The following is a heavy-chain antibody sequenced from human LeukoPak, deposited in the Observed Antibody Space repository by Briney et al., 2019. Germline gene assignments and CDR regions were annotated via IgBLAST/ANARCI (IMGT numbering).Heavy chain of an antibody. V-gene: IGHV3-30-3*01. CDR2: ISYDGSNK. CDR3: TKPRFLEWLSLDAYGMDV. CDR1: GFTFSSYA. Sequence: PSGGSLRLSCEASGFTFSSYAMHWVRQAPGRGLEWVAVISYDGSNKYYADSVKGRFTISRDNSKNTLYLQMNSLRAEDTAVYYCTKPRFLEWLSLDAYGMDVWGQGTTVTVSS. D-gene: IGHD3-3*01. J-gene: IGHJ6*02.